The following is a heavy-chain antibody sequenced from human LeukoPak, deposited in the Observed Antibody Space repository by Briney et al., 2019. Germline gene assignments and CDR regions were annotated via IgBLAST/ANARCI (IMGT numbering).Heavy chain of an antibody. CDR1: GGSISSSSYY. J-gene: IGHJ3*02. V-gene: IGHV4-39*01. D-gene: IGHD4-17*01. CDR2: IYYSGST. Sequence: SETRSLTCTVSGGSISSSSYYWGWIRQPPGKGLEWIGSIYYSGSTYYNPSLKSRVTISVDTSKNQFSLKLSSVTAADTAVYYCARHVTVDGAFDIWGQGTMVTVSS. CDR3: ARHVTVDGAFDI.